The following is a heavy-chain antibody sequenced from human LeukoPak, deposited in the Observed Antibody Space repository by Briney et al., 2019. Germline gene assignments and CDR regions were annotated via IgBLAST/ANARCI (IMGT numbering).Heavy chain of an antibody. D-gene: IGHD3-10*01. CDR3: AKDPRLVRGVIFDY. J-gene: IGHJ4*02. CDR2: INGNDGRT. Sequence: GGSLRLSCRASGFTFSSYAMSWVRQAPGGGLEWVSAINGNDGRTYYADSVKGRFTVSRDNFKDTLYLQMDSLSAEDTAAYFCAKDPRLVRGVIFDYWGQGARVTVSS. CDR1: GFTFSSYA. V-gene: IGHV3-23*01.